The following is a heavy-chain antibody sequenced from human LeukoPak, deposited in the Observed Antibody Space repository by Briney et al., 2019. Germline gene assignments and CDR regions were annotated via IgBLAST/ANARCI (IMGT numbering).Heavy chain of an antibody. V-gene: IGHV1-18*01. CDR2: ISTYNGNT. Sequence: GASVKVSCKASGYTFTSFGVSWVRQAPGQGLEWMGWISTYNGNTNYAQNLQDRINMTTDTSTNTAYLELRSLRSDDTAVYYCARAQWLVYRHFDFWGQGTLVTVSS. CDR3: ARAQWLVYRHFDF. CDR1: GYTFTSFG. D-gene: IGHD6-19*01. J-gene: IGHJ4*02.